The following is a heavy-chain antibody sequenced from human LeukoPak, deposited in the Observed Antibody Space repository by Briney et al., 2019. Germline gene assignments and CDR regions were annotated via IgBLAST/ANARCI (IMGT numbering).Heavy chain of an antibody. CDR2: IHSGESP. CDR3: ARGGGVRTGSGWRPGNWFDP. V-gene: IGHV4-39*07. Sequence: SETLSLTCTVSGGSITSSSYYWGWIRQPPGKGLEWIGIIHSGESPYYSPSLESRISISIDTSKNQFSLKFNSVTAADTAVYYCARGGGVRTGSGWRPGNWFDPWGQGTLVIVSS. D-gene: IGHD6-19*01. CDR1: GGSITSSSYY. J-gene: IGHJ5*02.